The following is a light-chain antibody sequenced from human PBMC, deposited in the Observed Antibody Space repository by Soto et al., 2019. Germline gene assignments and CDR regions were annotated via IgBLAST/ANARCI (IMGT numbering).Light chain of an antibody. CDR2: DAS. Sequence: DVQMTQSPSSLSASVGDRVTITCQANQDIRNYLNWYQHKAGQAPKLLIYDASSLETGVPSRFSGSGSGTQFTLTIASLQPEDTATYYCQQYDTLPPGYTFGQGTKLQI. V-gene: IGKV1-33*01. CDR1: QDIRNY. CDR3: QQYDTLPPGYT. J-gene: IGKJ2*01.